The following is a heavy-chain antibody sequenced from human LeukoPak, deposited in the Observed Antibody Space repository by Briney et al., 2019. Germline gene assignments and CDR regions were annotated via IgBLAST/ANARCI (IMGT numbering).Heavy chain of an antibody. CDR1: GGSISSYY. CDR3: ARHSKTDYYDSSGYVDY. J-gene: IGHJ4*02. Sequence: SETLSLTCTVSGGSISSYYWSWIRQPPGKGLEWIGYIYYSGSTNYNPSLKSRVTISVDTSKNQFSLKLSSVTAADTAVYYCARHSKTDYYDSSGYVDYWGQGTLVTVSS. D-gene: IGHD3-22*01. CDR2: IYYSGST. V-gene: IGHV4-59*08.